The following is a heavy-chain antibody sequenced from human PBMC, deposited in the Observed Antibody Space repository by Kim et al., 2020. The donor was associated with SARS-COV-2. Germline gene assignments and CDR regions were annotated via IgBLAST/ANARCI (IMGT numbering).Heavy chain of an antibody. V-gene: IGHV6-1*01. Sequence: SVKSRITINPDTSKNQFSLQLNSVTPEDTAVYYCAGGYCSGGSCYGSLDYWGQGTLVTVSS. J-gene: IGHJ4*02. D-gene: IGHD2-15*01. CDR3: AGGYCSGGSCYGSLDY.